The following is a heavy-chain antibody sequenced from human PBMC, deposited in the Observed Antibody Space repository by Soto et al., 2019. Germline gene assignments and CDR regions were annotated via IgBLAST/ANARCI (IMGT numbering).Heavy chain of an antibody. D-gene: IGHD5-12*01. Sequence: GGSLRLSCAASGFTFSSYVMHWVRQAPGKGLEWVAVISYDGSNKYYADSVKGRFTISRDNSKNTLYLQMNSLRAEDTAVYYCAKAIVATRPLIGPNLDYWGQGTLVTVPS. V-gene: IGHV3-30*18. CDR3: AKAIVATRPLIGPNLDY. J-gene: IGHJ4*02. CDR2: ISYDGSNK. CDR1: GFTFSSYV.